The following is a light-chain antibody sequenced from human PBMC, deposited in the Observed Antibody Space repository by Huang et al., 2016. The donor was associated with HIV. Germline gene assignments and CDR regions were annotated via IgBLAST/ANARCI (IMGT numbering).Light chain of an antibody. J-gene: IGKJ5*01. CDR1: QSLLYSLNNTNY. V-gene: IGKV4-1*01. CDR3: QQYYQNPQT. Sequence: DIVMTQSPDSLSVSPGERATIDCKSSQSLLYSLNNTNYLAWFQQKPGRPPKLLLYWASTRESGIQERFSGSGSGTDFTLTINNLQPEDVATYYCQQYYQNPQTFGQGT. CDR2: WAS.